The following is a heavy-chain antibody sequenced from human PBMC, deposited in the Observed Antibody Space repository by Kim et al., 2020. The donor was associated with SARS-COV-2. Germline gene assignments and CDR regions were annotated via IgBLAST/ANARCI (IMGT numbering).Heavy chain of an antibody. CDR2: FRTRSSYT. D-gene: IGHD3-22*01. CDR3: ARDNTGYYDSSGYLDY. J-gene: IGHJ4*02. Sequence: GGSLRLSCAASGFTFSSYSMDWVRQAPGKGLEWVSFFRTRSSYTSYADSVKGRFTISRDNAKNSLYLQMNSLRADDTAVYYCARDNTGYYDSSGYLDYWGQGTLVTVSS. V-gene: IGHV3-21*01. CDR1: GFTFSSYS.